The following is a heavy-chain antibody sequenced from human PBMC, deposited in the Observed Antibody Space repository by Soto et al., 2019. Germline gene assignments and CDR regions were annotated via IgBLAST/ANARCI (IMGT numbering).Heavy chain of an antibody. CDR3: ARFYYGSGSYYKEGSNWFDP. CDR1: GGSISSGGYY. J-gene: IGHJ5*02. D-gene: IGHD3-10*01. CDR2: IYYSGST. Sequence: PSETLSLTCTVSGGSISSGGYYWSRIRQHPGKGLEWIGYIYYSGSTYYNPSLKSRVTISVDTSKNQFSLKLSSVTAADTAVYYCARFYYGSGSYYKEGSNWFDPWGQGTLVTVSS. V-gene: IGHV4-31*03.